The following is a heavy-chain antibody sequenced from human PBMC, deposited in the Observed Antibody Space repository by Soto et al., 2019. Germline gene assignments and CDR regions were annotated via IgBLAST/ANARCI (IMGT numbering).Heavy chain of an antibody. D-gene: IGHD1-1*01. CDR1: GGTFSSYA. V-gene: IGHV1-69*12. Sequence: QIQLVQSGAEVKKPGSSVKVSCKASGGTFSSYAISWVRQAPGQGLEWMGGIIPIFGTANYAQKFQGRVTITADESTSTDYMDLSSLRSEDMAVYYHSRSVWSRNYGIDVWGQGTTVTVS. CDR2: IIPIFGTA. J-gene: IGHJ6*02. CDR3: SRSVWSRNYGIDV.